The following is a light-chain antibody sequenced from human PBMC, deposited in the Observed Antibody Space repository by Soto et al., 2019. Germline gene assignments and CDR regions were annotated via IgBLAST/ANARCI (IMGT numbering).Light chain of an antibody. V-gene: IGKV3-11*01. CDR3: QQRSDWPWT. CDR1: QSVSSS. Sequence: EIVLTQSPSTLPLYPGERATLSCRASQSVSSSLAWYQQKPGQAPRLLMYEASNRATGIPARFSGGGSGTDFTLTISSLEPEDFAVYYCQQRSDWPWTFGQGTKADI. J-gene: IGKJ1*01. CDR2: EAS.